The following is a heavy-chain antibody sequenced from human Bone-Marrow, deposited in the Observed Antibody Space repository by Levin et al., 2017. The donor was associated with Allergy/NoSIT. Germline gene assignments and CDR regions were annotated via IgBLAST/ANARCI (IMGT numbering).Heavy chain of an antibody. V-gene: IGHV3-9*01. J-gene: IGHJ6*02. CDR2: ISWNSDII. CDR3: VKDMGSGGVYFYGMDV. D-gene: IGHD3-10*01. CDR1: GFTFDDYG. Sequence: GGSLRLSCAASGFTFDDYGMHWVRQAPGKGLEWVSGISWNSDIIGYADSVKGRFTISRDNAKKSLYLQMNALRAEDTALYYCVKDMGSGGVYFYGMDVWGQGTTVTVSS.